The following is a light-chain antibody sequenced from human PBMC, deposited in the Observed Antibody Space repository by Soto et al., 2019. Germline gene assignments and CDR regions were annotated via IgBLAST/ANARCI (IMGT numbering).Light chain of an antibody. CDR2: AVS. CDR1: SSDVGGYNY. V-gene: IGLV2-14*01. Sequence: QSALTQPASVTGSPGQSITISCTGTSSDVGGYNYVSWYQQHPGKAPELMIYAVSNRPSGVSNRSSGSKSGNTAALTISGLQAEDEADYYCSSYTSSTFYVFGTGTKVTVL. J-gene: IGLJ1*01. CDR3: SSYTSSTFYV.